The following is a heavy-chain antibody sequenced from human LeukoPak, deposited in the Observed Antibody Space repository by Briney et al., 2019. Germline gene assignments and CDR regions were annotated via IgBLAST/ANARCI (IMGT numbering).Heavy chain of an antibody. CDR2: IWYDGSNK. CDR3: ASNWDGGPAVYYYYGMDV. D-gene: IGHD1-1*01. V-gene: IGHV3-33*01. CDR1: GFTFSSYG. J-gene: IGHJ6*02. Sequence: GRSLRLSCAASGFTFSSYGMHWVRQAPGKGLEWVAVIWYDGSNKYYADSVKGRFTISRDNSKNTLYLQMNSLRAEDTAVYYCASNWDGGPAVYYYYGMDVWGQGTTVTVSS.